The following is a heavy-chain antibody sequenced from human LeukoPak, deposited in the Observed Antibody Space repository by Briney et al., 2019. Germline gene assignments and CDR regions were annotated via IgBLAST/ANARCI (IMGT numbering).Heavy chain of an antibody. D-gene: IGHD4-17*01. Sequence: GGSLRLSCAASGFTFRQYWMSWVRQAPGKGLEWVANMNQDGTEKYYVDSVKGRFTISRDNAKNSLYLQMNSLRAEDTAVYYCATDDYGPAGYGGQGTLVTVSS. J-gene: IGHJ4*02. CDR3: ATDDYGPAGY. V-gene: IGHV3-7*01. CDR1: GFTFRQYW. CDR2: MNQDGTEK.